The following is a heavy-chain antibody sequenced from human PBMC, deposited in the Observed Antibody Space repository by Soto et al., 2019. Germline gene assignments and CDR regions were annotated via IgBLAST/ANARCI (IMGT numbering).Heavy chain of an antibody. J-gene: IGHJ6*02. CDR2: IIPVFDSA. D-gene: IGHD3-16*01. V-gene: IGHV1-69*06. CDR3: ARPDEGSYSSNHHYYYALDV. CDR1: GDNFSNFA. Sequence: QVHLVQSGTEVKKPGSSVRVSCKTSGDNFSNFAISWVRQAPGQGLQWMGGIIPVFDSASYAQGSHSRVTITADRFTDTAYMDLTSLRSEDTAVYYCARPDEGSYSSNHHYYYALDVWGQGTTVTVSS.